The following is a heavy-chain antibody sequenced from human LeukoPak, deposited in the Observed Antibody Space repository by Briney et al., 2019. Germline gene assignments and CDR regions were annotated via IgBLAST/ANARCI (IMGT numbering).Heavy chain of an antibody. CDR2: IYTSGST. V-gene: IGHV4-4*07. D-gene: IGHD5-24*01. Sequence: SETLSLTRTVSGGSISSYYWSWIRQPAGKGLEWIGRIYTSGSTNYNPSLKSRVTMSVDTSKNQFSLKLSSVTAADTAVYYCASSMATIDAFDIWGQGTMVTVSS. J-gene: IGHJ3*02. CDR1: GGSISSYY. CDR3: ASSMATIDAFDI.